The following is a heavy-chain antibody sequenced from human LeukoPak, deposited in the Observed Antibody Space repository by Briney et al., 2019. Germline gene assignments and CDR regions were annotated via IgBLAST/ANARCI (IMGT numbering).Heavy chain of an antibody. Sequence: PGESLKISCKGSRYIFSNYWIAWVRQMPGKGLEWMGIIYPGDSDARYSPSFQGQVTISADKSISTAYLQWSSLKASDTAMYYCARRRDLYSGSYYPFDYWGQGTLVTVSS. D-gene: IGHD1-26*01. CDR3: ARRRDLYSGSYYPFDY. V-gene: IGHV5-51*01. CDR1: RYIFSNYW. CDR2: IYPGDSDA. J-gene: IGHJ4*02.